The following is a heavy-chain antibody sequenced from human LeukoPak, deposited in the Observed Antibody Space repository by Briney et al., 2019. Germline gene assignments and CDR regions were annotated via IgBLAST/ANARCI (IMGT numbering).Heavy chain of an antibody. D-gene: IGHD3-10*01. CDR3: ARVRGVRGALDV. V-gene: IGHV3-53*01. CDR1: GFSVSNYY. CDR2: FYSGGST. J-gene: IGHJ6*02. Sequence: TGGSLRLSCAASGFSVSNYYMSWVRQAPGKGLEWVSVFYSGGSTYFAGAVKGRFTISRDNSNATLDLQMHSLRGEDTAVYYCARVRGVRGALDVWGQGTTLTVSS.